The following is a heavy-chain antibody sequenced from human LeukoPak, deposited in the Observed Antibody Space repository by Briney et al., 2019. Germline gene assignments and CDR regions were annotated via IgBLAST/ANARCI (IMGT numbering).Heavy chain of an antibody. J-gene: IGHJ4*02. D-gene: IGHD1-14*01. CDR2: ISYDGRNK. CDR3: ARNFNHFDY. V-gene: IGHV3-30*04. CDR1: GFTFSSYA. Sequence: GGSLRLSCAVSGFTFSSYAMHWVRQAPGKGLEWVAVISYDGRNKYYTDSVKGRFPISRDNSKNTLYLQMNSLRAEDTAVYYCARNFNHFDYWGQGTLVTVSS.